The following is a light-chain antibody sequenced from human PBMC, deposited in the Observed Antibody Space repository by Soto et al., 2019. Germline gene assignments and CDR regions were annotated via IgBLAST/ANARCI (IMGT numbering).Light chain of an antibody. CDR2: AAS. CDR3: QQSNSFPLT. CDR1: QGISSF. Sequence: DIQLTQSPSFLSASVGDRFTITCRASQGISSFLAWYQQKPGKAPNLLIYAASTLQSGVPSRFSGSGSGTEFTLTISSLQPEDFATYYCQQSNSFPLTFGGGTKVDIK. V-gene: IGKV1-9*01. J-gene: IGKJ4*01.